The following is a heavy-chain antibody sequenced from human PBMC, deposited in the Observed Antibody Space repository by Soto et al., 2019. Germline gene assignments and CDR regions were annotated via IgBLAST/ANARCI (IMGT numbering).Heavy chain of an antibody. D-gene: IGHD3-22*01. CDR3: ALRSLAVVPEY. Sequence: QVQLQESGPGLVKPSETLSLTCAVSGDSISTYYCMWIRQPPGKGLESIGYLYYGRSANYNPSLTGRVPLSGDTSTNQCSLTLSSMTAADTAVYYCALRSLAVVPEYWGQGTLVTVSS. CDR2: LYYGRSA. CDR1: GDSISTYY. V-gene: IGHV4-59*01. J-gene: IGHJ4*02.